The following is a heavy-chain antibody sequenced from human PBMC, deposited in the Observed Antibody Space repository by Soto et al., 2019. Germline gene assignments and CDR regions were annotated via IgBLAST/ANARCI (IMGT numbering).Heavy chain of an antibody. Sequence: PGGSLRLSCAASGFSFSDHYMDWVRQAPGKGLEWVGRTRNKANSYTTEYAASVKGRFTISRDNSKNTVSLQMNSLRAEDTGVYFCARVEVGNLFQDWGQGTLVTVAS. J-gene: IGHJ1*01. CDR2: TRNKANSYTT. CDR1: GFSFSDHY. CDR3: ARVEVGNLFQD. V-gene: IGHV3-72*01.